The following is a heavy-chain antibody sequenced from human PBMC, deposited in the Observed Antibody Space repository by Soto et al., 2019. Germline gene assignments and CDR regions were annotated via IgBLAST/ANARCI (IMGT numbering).Heavy chain of an antibody. CDR2: ISGSGGST. CDR1: GFTFSSYA. Sequence: GGSLRLSCAASGFTFSSYAMSWVRQAPGKGLEWVSAISGSGGSTYYADSVKGRFTISRDNSKHTLYLQMNSLRAEATAVYYRANPIWGGYGPEAFDIWGQGTRVTVSS. V-gene: IGHV3-23*01. J-gene: IGHJ3*02. CDR3: ANPIWGGYGPEAFDI. D-gene: IGHD3-16*01.